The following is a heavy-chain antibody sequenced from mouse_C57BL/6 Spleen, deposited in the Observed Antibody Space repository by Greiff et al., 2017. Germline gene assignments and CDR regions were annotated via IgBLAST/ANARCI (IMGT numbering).Heavy chain of an antibody. CDR3: TGTGEYYFDY. D-gene: IGHD4-1*01. V-gene: IGHV6-6*01. Sequence: EVMLVESGGGLVQPGGSMKLSCAASGFTFSDAWMDWVRQSPEKGLEWVAEIRNKANNHATYYAESVKGRFTISRDDSKSSVYLQMNSLRAEDTGIYYCTGTGEYYFDYWGQGTTLTVSS. CDR1: GFTFSDAW. CDR2: IRNKANNHAT. J-gene: IGHJ2*01.